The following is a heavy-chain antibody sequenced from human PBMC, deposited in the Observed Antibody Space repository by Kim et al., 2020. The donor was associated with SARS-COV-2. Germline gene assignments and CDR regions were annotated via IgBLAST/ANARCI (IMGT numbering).Heavy chain of an antibody. D-gene: IGHD3-10*01. CDR3: ANMMVRTTYGI. V-gene: IGHV3-23*01. J-gene: IGHJ3*02. Sequence: GGSLRLSCAASGFTFNNYAMNWVRQAPGKGLEWVSSITISSSNTYYADSVKGRFTISRDNSKNTLYLQLNSLRAEDTAMYYCANMMVRTTYGIWG. CDR2: ITISSSNT. CDR1: GFTFNNYA.